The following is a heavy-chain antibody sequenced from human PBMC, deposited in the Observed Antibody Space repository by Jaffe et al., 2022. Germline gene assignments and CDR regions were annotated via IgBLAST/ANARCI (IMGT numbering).Heavy chain of an antibody. Sequence: QVQLVQSGAEVKKPGSSVKVSCKASGGTFSSYAISWVRQAPGQGLEWMGGIIPIFGTANYAQKFQGRVTITTDESTSTAYMELSSLRSEDTAVYYCASSSSSSGRGYYYYYYMDVWGKGTTVTVSS. CDR2: IIPIFGTA. J-gene: IGHJ6*03. D-gene: IGHD6-13*01. CDR3: ASSSSSSGRGYYYYYYMDV. CDR1: GGTFSSYA. V-gene: IGHV1-69*05.